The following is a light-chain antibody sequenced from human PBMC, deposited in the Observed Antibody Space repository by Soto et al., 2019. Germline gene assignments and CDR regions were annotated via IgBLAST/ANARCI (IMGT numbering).Light chain of an antibody. CDR2: DTS. J-gene: IGKJ1*01. CDR1: QSVSSSY. CDR3: QQYGASPWT. Sequence: ELTQSTGTLSLSPGERDTRSGRASQSVSSSYLAWYQQKRGQAPRLLIYDTSTRATGITDRFSGSGSGTDFTITISRLEPEDFAVYHCQQYGASPWTFGQGTKVDIK. V-gene: IGKV3-20*01.